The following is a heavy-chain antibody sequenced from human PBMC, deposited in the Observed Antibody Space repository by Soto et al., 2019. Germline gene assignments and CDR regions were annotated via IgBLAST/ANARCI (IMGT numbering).Heavy chain of an antibody. CDR3: ARASRQIAYYFDY. D-gene: IGHD6-25*01. J-gene: IGHJ4*02. V-gene: IGHV4-39*01. Sequence: SETLSLTCTVSGGSISSSSYYWGWIRQPPGKGLEWIGSIYYSGSTYYNPSLKSRVTISVDTSKNQFSLKLSSVTAADTAVYYCARASRQIAYYFDYWGQGTLVTVYS. CDR2: IYYSGST. CDR1: GGSISSSSYY.